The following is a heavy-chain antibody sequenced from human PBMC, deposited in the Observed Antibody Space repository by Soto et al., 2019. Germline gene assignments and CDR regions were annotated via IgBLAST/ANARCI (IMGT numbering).Heavy chain of an antibody. J-gene: IGHJ6*02. CDR1: GYTFPNYG. CDR3: ARDWGNCTGGSCYSDYYYYYGMDV. CDR2: ISAYNGNT. D-gene: IGHD2-15*01. Sequence: QVQLVQSGAEVKKPGASVKVSCKASGYTFPNYGISWVRQAPGQGLEWMGWISAYNGNTNYAQKLQGRVTMTTDTSTSTDYMELRSLRSDDTAVYYCARDWGNCTGGSCYSDYYYYYGMDVWGQGTTVTVSS. V-gene: IGHV1-18*01.